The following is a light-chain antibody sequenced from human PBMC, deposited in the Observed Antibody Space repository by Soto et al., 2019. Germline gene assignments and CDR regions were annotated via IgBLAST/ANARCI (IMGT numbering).Light chain of an antibody. J-gene: IGLJ3*02. V-gene: IGLV3-21*02. Sequence: SYELTQPPSVSVAPGQTARISCGGEKIGSKSVHWYQQKAGQTPELVVYDDSDRPSGTPERFSGSNSGNTASLTITRVEGGDEADYYCQVWDSSSEHVVFGGGTKLTVL. CDR1: KIGSKS. CDR2: DDS. CDR3: QVWDSSSEHVV.